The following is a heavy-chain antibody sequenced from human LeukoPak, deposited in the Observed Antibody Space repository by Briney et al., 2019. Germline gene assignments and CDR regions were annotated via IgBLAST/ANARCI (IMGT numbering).Heavy chain of an antibody. CDR2: IDPNSGGT. CDR1: GYTFIGYY. V-gene: IGHV1-2*06. Sequence: ASVKVSCKASGYTFIGYYMHWVRQAPGQGLEWMGRIDPNSGGTNYAQKFQGRVTMTRDTSISTAYMELSRLTSDDTAVYYCARERDDYALDYWGQGTLVTVSS. D-gene: IGHD4/OR15-4a*01. CDR3: ARERDDYALDY. J-gene: IGHJ4*02.